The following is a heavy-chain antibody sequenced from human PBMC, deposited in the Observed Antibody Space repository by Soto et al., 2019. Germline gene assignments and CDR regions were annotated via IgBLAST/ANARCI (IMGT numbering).Heavy chain of an antibody. CDR2: ISWNSGSI. V-gene: IGHV3-9*01. CDR1: GFTFDDYA. CDR3: AKDSHYYYYYMDV. Sequence: EVQLVESGGGLVQPGRSLRLSCAASGFTFDDYAMHWVRQAPGKGLEWVSGISWNSGSIGYADSVKGRFTISRDNAKNSLYLQMNSLRAEDTALYYCAKDSHYYYYYMDVWGKGTTVTVSS. J-gene: IGHJ6*03.